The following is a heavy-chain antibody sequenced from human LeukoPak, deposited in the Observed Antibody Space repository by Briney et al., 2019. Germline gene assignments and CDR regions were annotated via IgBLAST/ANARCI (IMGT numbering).Heavy chain of an antibody. CDR2: INHSGST. CDR1: GGSFSGYY. Sequence: SETLSLTCAVYGGSFSGYYWSWIRQPPGKGLEWIGEINHSGSTNYNPSLKSRVTISVDTSKNQFSLKLSSVTAADTAVYYCARVFSGLVQELNWFDPWGQGTLVTVSS. CDR3: ARVFSGLVQELNWFDP. D-gene: IGHD3-10*01. V-gene: IGHV4-34*01. J-gene: IGHJ5*02.